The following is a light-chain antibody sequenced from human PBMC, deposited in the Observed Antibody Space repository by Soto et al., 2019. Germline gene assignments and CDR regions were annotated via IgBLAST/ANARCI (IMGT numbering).Light chain of an antibody. CDR1: QSVSSNF. J-gene: IGKJ1*01. V-gene: IGKV3-20*01. CDR2: GAS. CDR3: QQYGSSPT. Sequence: EIVLTQSPGTLSLSPGERATLSCRASQSVSSNFLAWYQRKPGQAPRLLIYGASSRATGVPDRFRGSVSGTDSNLTITSLEPEDFAGYYCQQYGSSPTCGQGTKVEIK.